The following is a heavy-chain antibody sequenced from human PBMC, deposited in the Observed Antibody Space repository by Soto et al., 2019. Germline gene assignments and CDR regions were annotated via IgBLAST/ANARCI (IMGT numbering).Heavy chain of an antibody. Sequence: SVKVSCKACGGTFSSYAMSWVRQAPGQRLEWMGGIIPICGKANYAQKFQGRVTMTTNKSTSTAYMELSSLRSEDTAVYYCCVDIVVVVAVTWGQGTLVTVSS. J-gene: IGHJ5*02. V-gene: IGHV1-69*05. CDR3: CVDIVVVVAVT. CDR2: IIPICGKA. CDR1: GGTFSSYA. D-gene: IGHD2-15*01.